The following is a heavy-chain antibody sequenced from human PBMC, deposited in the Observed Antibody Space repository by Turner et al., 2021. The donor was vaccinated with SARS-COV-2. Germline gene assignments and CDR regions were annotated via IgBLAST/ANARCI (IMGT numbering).Heavy chain of an antibody. V-gene: IGHV3-48*01. D-gene: IGHD1-1*01. CDR2: ISTGGNTI. CDR3: ARDLGGGTIYYYYSMDV. Sequence: EMQLVESGGGLVQPGGSLRLSCAASGFTFSSYSINWVRQVPGKGLEWLSYISTGGNTIYYADSVKGRFTISRDNAKNSLYLQMNSLRAEDTAVYYCARDLGGGTIYYYYSMDVWGQGTTVAVSS. J-gene: IGHJ6*02. CDR1: GFTFSSYS.